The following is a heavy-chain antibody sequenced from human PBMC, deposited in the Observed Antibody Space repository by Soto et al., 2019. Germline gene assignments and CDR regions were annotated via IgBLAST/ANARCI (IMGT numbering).Heavy chain of an antibody. Sequence: VASVKVSCKASGGTFSSYAISWVRQAPGQGLEWMGGIIPIFGTANYAQKFQGRVTITADESTSTAYMELSSLRSEDTAVYYCARYADIAMVTIRAFDIWGQGTMVTVSS. D-gene: IGHD5-18*01. CDR1: GGTFSSYA. V-gene: IGHV1-69*13. J-gene: IGHJ3*02. CDR2: IIPIFGTA. CDR3: ARYADIAMVTIRAFDI.